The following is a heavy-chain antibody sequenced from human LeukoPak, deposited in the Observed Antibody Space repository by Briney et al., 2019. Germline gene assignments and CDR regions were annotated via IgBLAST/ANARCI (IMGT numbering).Heavy chain of an antibody. CDR2: INPNSGGT. CDR3: ARKDGGTSGKRYYYYGMDV. J-gene: IGHJ6*02. CDR1: GYTFTGYY. Sequence: GASVKVSCKASGYTFTGYYMHWVRQAPGQGLEWMGWINPNSGGTNYAQKSQGRVTMTRDTSISTAYMELSRLRSDDTAVYYCARKDGGTSGKRYYYYGMDVWGQGTTVTVSS. D-gene: IGHD3-16*01. V-gene: IGHV1-2*02.